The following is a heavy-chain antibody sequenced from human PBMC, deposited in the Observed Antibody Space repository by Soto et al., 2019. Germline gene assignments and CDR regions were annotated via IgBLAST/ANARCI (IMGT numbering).Heavy chain of an antibody. J-gene: IGHJ4*02. D-gene: IGHD2-2*01. V-gene: IGHV2-5*02. CDR1: GFSLSTSGVG. CDR3: ARLLAYCSGSNCRYHFDS. CDR2: IYWDDDM. Sequence: QITLKESGPTLMEPTQTLTLTCTFSGFSLSTSGVGVGWIRQPPRKALEWLALIYWDDDMRYSPSLRSRLTIAKDTSENQVVLTMTNMDPVDTATHSCARLLAYCSGSNCRYHFDSWAQGTLVTVSS.